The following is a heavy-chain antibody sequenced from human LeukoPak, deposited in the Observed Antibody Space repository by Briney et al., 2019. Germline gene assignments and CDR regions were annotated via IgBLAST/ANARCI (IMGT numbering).Heavy chain of an antibody. J-gene: IGHJ4*02. CDR1: GGSISSYY. CDR2: IYYSGST. D-gene: IGHD3-22*01. Sequence: SETLSLTCTVSGGSISSYYWSWIRQPPGKGLEWIGYIYYSGSTNYNPSLKSRVTISVNTPKNQFSLKLNSVTAADTAVYYCTREDNSGYFDDWGQGTLVTVSS. CDR3: TREDNSGYFDD. V-gene: IGHV4-59*01.